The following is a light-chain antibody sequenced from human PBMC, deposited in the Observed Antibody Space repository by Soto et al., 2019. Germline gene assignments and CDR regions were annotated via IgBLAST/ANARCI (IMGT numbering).Light chain of an antibody. CDR1: QSVSSN. J-gene: IGKJ5*01. CDR2: GAS. V-gene: IGKV3-15*01. Sequence: EIVMTPSPATLSVSPVERATLSCRASQSVSSNLAWYQQKPGQAPRLLIYGASTRATGIPARFSGSGSGTEFTLTISSLQSEDFAVYYCQQYNNWPITVGQGTRLEI. CDR3: QQYNNWPIT.